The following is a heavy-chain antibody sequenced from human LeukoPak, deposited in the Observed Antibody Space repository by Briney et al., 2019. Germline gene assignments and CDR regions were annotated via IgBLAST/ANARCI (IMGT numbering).Heavy chain of an antibody. CDR3: ARGYGSGSYYPYYYGMDV. CDR1: GGSISSYY. D-gene: IGHD3-10*01. CDR2: IYYSGST. V-gene: IGHV4-59*01. J-gene: IGHJ6*02. Sequence: SETLPLTCTVSGGSISSYYWSWIRQPPGKGLEWIGWIYYSGSTNYNPSLKSRVTISVDTSKNQFSLNLSSATAADTAIYYCARGYGSGSYYPYYYGMDVWGQGTTVIVSS.